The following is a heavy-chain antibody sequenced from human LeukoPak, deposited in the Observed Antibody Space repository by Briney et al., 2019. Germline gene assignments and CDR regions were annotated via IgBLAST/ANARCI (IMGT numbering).Heavy chain of an antibody. CDR1: GFTFSSYG. CDR2: ISYDGSNK. V-gene: IGHV3-30*18. D-gene: IGHD6-13*01. J-gene: IGHJ3*02. CDR3: AKESSSSWYNAFDI. Sequence: GGSLRLSCAASGFTFSSYGMHWVRQAPGKGLEWVAVISYDGSNKYYADSVKGRFTISRDNSKNTLYLQMNSLRAEDTAVYYCAKESSSSWYNAFDIWGQGTMVTVSS.